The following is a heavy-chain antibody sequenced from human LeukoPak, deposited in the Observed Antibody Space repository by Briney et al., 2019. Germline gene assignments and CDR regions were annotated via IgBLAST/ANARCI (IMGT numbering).Heavy chain of an antibody. V-gene: IGHV3-21*01. CDR3: AKERPHVIDV. Sequence: PGGSLRLSCTASGFTFSSYNMNWVRQAPGKGLEWVSTITSTSTYIAYADSVKGRFTISRDNADNSVYLQMNSLRADDTAVYYCAKERPHVIDVWGQGTSVTVSS. CDR2: ITSTSTYI. CDR1: GFTFSSYN. J-gene: IGHJ6*02. D-gene: IGHD6-6*01.